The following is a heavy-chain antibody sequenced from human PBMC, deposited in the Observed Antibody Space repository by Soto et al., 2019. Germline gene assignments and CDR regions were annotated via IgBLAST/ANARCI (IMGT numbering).Heavy chain of an antibody. V-gene: IGHV4-59*08. CDR2: IYDSGST. CDR1: GGSFSGYY. CDR3: ARSDYSDHFDY. Sequence: PSETLSLTCAVYGGSFSGYYWSWIRQPPGKGLEWIGFIYDSGSTYYNPSLKSRVTISVDTSKNQFSLKLYSVTAADTAVYYCARSDYSDHFDYWGQGTLVTVSS. J-gene: IGHJ4*02. D-gene: IGHD4-17*01.